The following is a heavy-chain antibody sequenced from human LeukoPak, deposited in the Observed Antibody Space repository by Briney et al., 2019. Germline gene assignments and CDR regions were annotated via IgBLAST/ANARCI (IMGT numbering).Heavy chain of an antibody. CDR2: IYTSGST. D-gene: IGHD3-22*01. V-gene: IGHV4-4*07. Sequence: WQTMSLICTVSGGSISSYYWSWIRQPPGKGLEWIGRIYTSGSTNYNPSLKSRVTMSVDTSKNQFSLKLSSVTAADTAVYYCASGYYDSSGYFVDYWGQGTLVTVSS. CDR1: GGSISSYY. CDR3: ASGYYDSSGYFVDY. J-gene: IGHJ4*02.